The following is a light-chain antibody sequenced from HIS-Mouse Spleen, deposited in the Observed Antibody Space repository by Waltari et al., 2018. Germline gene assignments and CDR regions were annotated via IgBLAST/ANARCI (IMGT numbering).Light chain of an antibody. J-gene: IGLJ3*02. CDR3: CSYAGSSTWV. V-gene: IGLV2-23*01. Sequence: QSALTQPASVSGSPGQSITISCTGTSSDVGSYNLVSWYQQHPGKAPKLMIYEGRKRPSGVSKPFSGSKSGNTASLTISGLQAEDEADYYCCSYAGSSTWVFGGGTKLTVL. CDR2: EGR. CDR1: SSDVGSYNL.